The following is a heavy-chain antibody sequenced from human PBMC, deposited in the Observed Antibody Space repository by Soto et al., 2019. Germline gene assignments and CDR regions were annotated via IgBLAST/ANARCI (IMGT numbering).Heavy chain of an antibody. D-gene: IGHD3-10*01. J-gene: IGHJ4*02. V-gene: IGHV3-23*01. Sequence: GGSLRLSCAASGFTFNDYALSWVRQAPGKGLEWVSTISGGDTYYADFVKGRFTISRDISKNTLYLQMDGLRAEDTAIYYCTKDRETAWFPDFWGRGALVTVSS. CDR3: TKDRETAWFPDF. CDR1: GFTFNDYA. CDR2: ISGGDT.